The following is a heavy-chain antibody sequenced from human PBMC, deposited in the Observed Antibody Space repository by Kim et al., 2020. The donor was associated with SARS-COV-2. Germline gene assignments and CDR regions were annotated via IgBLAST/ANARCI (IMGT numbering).Heavy chain of an antibody. CDR2: IHSNGTT. CDR1: GGSISRDY. Sequence: SETLSLTCTVSGGSISRDYWCWLRQPAGRGLEWVGSIHSNGTTNSYPYLNSRVTMSMDTDKTQFSLQLRSVAVADSAAYFCSWGSGVVPRAFSSCFDPWG. J-gene: IGHJ5*02. D-gene: IGHD3-16*01. CDR3: SWGSGVVPRAFSSCFDP. V-gene: IGHV4-4*07.